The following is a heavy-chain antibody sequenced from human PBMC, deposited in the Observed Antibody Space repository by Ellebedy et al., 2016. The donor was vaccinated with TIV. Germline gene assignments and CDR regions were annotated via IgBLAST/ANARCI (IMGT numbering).Heavy chain of an antibody. Sequence: AASVKVSCKASGYTFTNYYMHCLRQAPGQGLEWMGIINPSGGSTTYAQNLQGRVTMTRDTSTSTVYMELSSLRSEDTAVYYCARDLVVPAARTYYYYGMDVWGQGTTVTVSS. CDR1: GYTFTNYY. V-gene: IGHV1-46*04. CDR3: ARDLVVPAARTYYYYGMDV. D-gene: IGHD2-2*01. CDR2: INPSGGST. J-gene: IGHJ6*02.